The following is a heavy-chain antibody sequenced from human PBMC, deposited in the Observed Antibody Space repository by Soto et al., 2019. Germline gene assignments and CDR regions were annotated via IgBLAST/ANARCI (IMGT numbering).Heavy chain of an antibody. CDR3: SRGLGGSDDY. V-gene: IGHV3-74*01. Sequence: GSLRLSCAASGFAFSSSWMHWARQAPGKGLVWVLRINSDGSSTNHADSVKGRFTIFRDNAKNTLYLEMNSLRAEDTAVYFCSRGLGGSDDYWGQGTLVTVSS. CDR2: INSDGSST. D-gene: IGHD2-15*01. J-gene: IGHJ4*02. CDR1: GFAFSSSW.